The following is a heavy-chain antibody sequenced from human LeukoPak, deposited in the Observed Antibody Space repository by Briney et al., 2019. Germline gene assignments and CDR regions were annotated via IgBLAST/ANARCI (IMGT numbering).Heavy chain of an antibody. CDR3: ASSSDIYGSGSYFNSLGDV. J-gene: IGHJ6*04. Sequence: GGSLRLSCAASGFNVNSNFWSWVRQAPGKGLEWVSVIYSGGSTYSAASVKGRFTISRDTSKSTLYLQMDSLRAEDTAVYYCASSSDIYGSGSYFNSLGDVWGKGTTVSISS. D-gene: IGHD3-10*01. V-gene: IGHV3-53*01. CDR2: IYSGGST. CDR1: GFNVNSNF.